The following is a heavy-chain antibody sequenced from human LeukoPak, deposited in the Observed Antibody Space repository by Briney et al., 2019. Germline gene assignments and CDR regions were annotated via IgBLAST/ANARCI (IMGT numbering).Heavy chain of an antibody. V-gene: IGHV3-21*01. Sequence: GGSLGLSCAASGFTFSSYSMNWVRQAPGKGLEWVSSISSSSSYIYYADSVKGRFTISRDNAKNSLYLQMNSLRAEDTAVYYCARTLLRYYDFWSGYFHNAFDIWGQGTMVTVSS. CDR1: GFTFSSYS. D-gene: IGHD3-3*01. CDR2: ISSSSSYI. CDR3: ARTLLRYYDFWSGYFHNAFDI. J-gene: IGHJ3*02.